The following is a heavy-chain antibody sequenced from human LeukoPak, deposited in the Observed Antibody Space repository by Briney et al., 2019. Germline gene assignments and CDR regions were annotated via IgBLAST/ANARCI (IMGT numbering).Heavy chain of an antibody. Sequence: GGSLRLSCAASGFTFSSYAMHWVRQAPGKGLEWVAVISYDGSNKYYADSVKGRFTISRDNSKNTLYLQMNSLRAEDTAVYYCAKDGPRITMIVVVTGFDYWGQGTLVTVSS. CDR2: ISYDGSNK. CDR1: GFTFSSYA. J-gene: IGHJ4*02. V-gene: IGHV3-30-3*01. CDR3: AKDGPRITMIVVVTGFDY. D-gene: IGHD3-22*01.